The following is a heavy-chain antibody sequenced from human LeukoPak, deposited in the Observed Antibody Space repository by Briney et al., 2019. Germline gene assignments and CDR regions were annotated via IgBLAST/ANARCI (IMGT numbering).Heavy chain of an antibody. CDR1: GFTFSSYW. Sequence: GXXRLSXAASGFTFSSYWMSWVRQAPGKGLEWVANIKQDGSEKYYVDSVKGRFTISRDNAKNSLYLQMNSLRAEDTAVYYCATGGYSSGLFDYWGQGTLVTVSS. CDR2: IKQDGSEK. V-gene: IGHV3-7*01. J-gene: IGHJ4*02. D-gene: IGHD6-19*01. CDR3: ATGGYSSGLFDY.